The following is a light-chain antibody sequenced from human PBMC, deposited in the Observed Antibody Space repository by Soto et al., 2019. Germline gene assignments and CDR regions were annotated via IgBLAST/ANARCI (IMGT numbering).Light chain of an antibody. CDR3: QQVPRYPRT. CDR1: QGIGSY. Sequence: LSASVGDRVTITCRASQGIGSYLAGDQQKPGKAPQLLRDAASPLQRGGLSRFSGSGAGTDFTLTISSLQPADFATYCCQQVPRYPRTFGGGTNVEIK. V-gene: IGKV1-9*01. J-gene: IGKJ4*01. CDR2: AAS.